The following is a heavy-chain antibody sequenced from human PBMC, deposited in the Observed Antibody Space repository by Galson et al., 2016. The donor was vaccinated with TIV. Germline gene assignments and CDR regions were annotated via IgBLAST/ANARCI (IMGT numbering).Heavy chain of an antibody. D-gene: IGHD1-26*01. CDR1: GGLFDTYS. J-gene: IGHJ4*02. V-gene: IGHV1-69*13. CDR2: IIPVFGKT. CDR3: ASPLPGGSGGFRH. Sequence: SVKVSCKASGGLFDTYSFNWVRQAPGQGLEWMGQIIPVFGKTNYAQKYQGRVTITAAESTSYLELSNLRPEDTAVFFCASPLPGGSGGFRHWGQGTPVIVSS.